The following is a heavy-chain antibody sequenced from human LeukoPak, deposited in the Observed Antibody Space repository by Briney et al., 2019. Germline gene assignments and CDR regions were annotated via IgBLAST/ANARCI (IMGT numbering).Heavy chain of an antibody. D-gene: IGHD5-12*01. Sequence: PSETLSLTCAVSGGSISSNSYYWGWIRQPPGKGLEWIGSIYYSGSTYYNPSLKSRVTISVDTSKNQFSLKLSSVTAADTAVYFCTRDSSGYDWFYDYWGQGTLVTVSS. CDR3: TRDSSGYDWFYDY. J-gene: IGHJ4*02. V-gene: IGHV4-39*02. CDR1: GGSISSNSYY. CDR2: IYYSGST.